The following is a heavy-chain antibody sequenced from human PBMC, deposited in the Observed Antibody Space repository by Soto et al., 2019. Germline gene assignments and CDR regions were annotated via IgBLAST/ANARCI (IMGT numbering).Heavy chain of an antibody. CDR3: STENYDFWSGPIYYYYGMDV. CDR1: GYTLTELS. CDR2: FDPEDGET. V-gene: IGHV1-24*01. Sequence: ASVKVSCKVSGYTLTELSMHWVRQAPGKGLEWMGGFDPEDGETIYAQKFQGRVNMTEDTSTDTAYMELSSLRSEDTAVYYCSTENYDFWSGPIYYYYGMDVWGQGTTVTVSS. D-gene: IGHD3-3*01. J-gene: IGHJ6*02.